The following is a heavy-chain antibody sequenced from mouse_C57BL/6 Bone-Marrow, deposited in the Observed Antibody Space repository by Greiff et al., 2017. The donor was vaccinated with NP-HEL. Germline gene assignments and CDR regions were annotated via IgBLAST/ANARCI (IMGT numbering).Heavy chain of an antibody. CDR3: ARDRGLQYFDV. D-gene: IGHD3-1*01. CDR2: ISYDGSN. J-gene: IGHJ1*03. V-gene: IGHV3-6*01. CDR1: GYSITSGYY. Sequence: EVKLVESGPGLVKPSQSLSLTCSVTGYSITSGYYWNWIRQFPGNKLEWMGYISYDGSNNYNPSLKNRISITRDTSKNRFFLKLNSVTTEDTATYYCARDRGLQYFDVWGTGTTVTVSS.